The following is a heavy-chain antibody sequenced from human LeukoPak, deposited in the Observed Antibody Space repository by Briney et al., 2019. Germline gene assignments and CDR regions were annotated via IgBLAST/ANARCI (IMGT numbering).Heavy chain of an antibody. V-gene: IGHV1-2*06. CDR1: GYIFTGYY. D-gene: IGHD4-17*01. CDR2: INPNSGGA. CDR3: ARGSDYGDSPGLN. J-gene: IGHJ4*02. Sequence: ASVKVSCTASGYIFTGYYMHWVRQAPGQGLEWMGRINPNSGGANYAQKFQGRVAMTRDMSISTAYMELSRLGSDDTAVYYCARGSDYGDSPGLNWGQGTLVTVSS.